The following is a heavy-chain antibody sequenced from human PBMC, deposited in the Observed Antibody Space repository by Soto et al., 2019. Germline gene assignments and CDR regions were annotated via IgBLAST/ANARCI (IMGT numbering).Heavy chain of an antibody. D-gene: IGHD5-12*01. CDR1: GGSLSTYY. V-gene: IGHV4-59*01. CDR3: ARDNGIVATAPSRGYYYYGMDV. Sequence: SETLSLTCTVSGGSLSTYYWSWIRQPPGKGLEWIGYIFYTGNTNYNPSLKSRITISVDTSKNQFSLNLSSVTAADTAVYYCARDNGIVATAPSRGYYYYGMDVWGQGNTVT. CDR2: IFYTGNT. J-gene: IGHJ6*02.